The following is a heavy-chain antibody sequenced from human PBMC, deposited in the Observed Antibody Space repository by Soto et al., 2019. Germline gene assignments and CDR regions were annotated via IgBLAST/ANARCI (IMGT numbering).Heavy chain of an antibody. CDR1: GFTFSNYA. CDR3: AKDWGVEMATTYDY. CDR2: ISGRGDTT. J-gene: IGHJ4*02. V-gene: IGHV3-23*01. D-gene: IGHD3-16*01. Sequence: EVQLLESGGGLVQPGGSLRLSCAASGFTFSNYAMTWVRQAPGKGLEWVSTISGRGDTTYYADSVKGRFTISRDNSKNTLYLQMNSLRAEDTAVYYCAKDWGVEMATTYDYWGQGTLVTVSS.